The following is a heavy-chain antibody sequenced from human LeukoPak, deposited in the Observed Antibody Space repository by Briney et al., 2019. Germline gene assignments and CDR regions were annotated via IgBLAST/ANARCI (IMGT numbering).Heavy chain of an antibody. D-gene: IGHD3-22*01. Sequence: PGGSLRLSCAASGFTFSSYAMSWVRQAPGKGLEWVSAISGSGGSTYYADSVKGRFTISRDNSKNTLYLQMNSLRAEDTAVYYCARVPPVNRDTSAYRPLDYWGQGTLVTVSS. CDR2: ISGSGGST. V-gene: IGHV3-23*01. CDR1: GFTFSSYA. CDR3: ARVPPVNRDTSAYRPLDY. J-gene: IGHJ4*02.